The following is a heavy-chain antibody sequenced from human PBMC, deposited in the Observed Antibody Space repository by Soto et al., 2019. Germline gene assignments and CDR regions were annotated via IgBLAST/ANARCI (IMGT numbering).Heavy chain of an antibody. CDR2: ISPDTSRT. Sequence: PGESLKISCKGSEYSFTNQCIGWVRQMPGKGLEWVGIISPDTSRTLYSPSWQGEVTISVDKSISTVYLQWNSLKASDTAMYYCTKRLNDVSNTSPWLDPWGQGTLVTVSS. CDR3: TKRLNDVSNTSPWLDP. D-gene: IGHD1-1*01. J-gene: IGHJ5*02. CDR1: EYSFTNQC. V-gene: IGHV5-51*01.